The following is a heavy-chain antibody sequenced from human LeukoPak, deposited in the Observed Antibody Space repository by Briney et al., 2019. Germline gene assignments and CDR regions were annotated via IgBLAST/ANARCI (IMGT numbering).Heavy chain of an antibody. J-gene: IGHJ4*02. CDR3: ASGATPFDY. D-gene: IGHD1-26*01. V-gene: IGHV4-30-2*02. CDR2: IYHSGST. Sequence: SQTLSLTCAVSGGSISSGGYSWSWLRQPPGKGLEWIGYIYHSGSTYYNPSLKSRVTISVDRSKNQFSLKLSSVTAADTAVYYCASGATPFDYWGQGTLVTVSS. CDR1: GGSISSGGYS.